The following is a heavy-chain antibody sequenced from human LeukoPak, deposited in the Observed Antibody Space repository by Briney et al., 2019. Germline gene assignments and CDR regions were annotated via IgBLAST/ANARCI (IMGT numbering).Heavy chain of an antibody. V-gene: IGHV4-61*02. CDR3: AKSVYGGNPLDI. Sequence: SETLSLTCTVSGGSISSGSYYWRWLRQPAGKGLEWIGRIYTSGSTNYNPSLKSRVTISVDTSKNQFSLKLSSVTAADTAVYYCAKSVYGGNPLDIWGQGTMVTVSS. D-gene: IGHD4-23*01. CDR2: IYTSGST. J-gene: IGHJ3*02. CDR1: GGSISSGSYY.